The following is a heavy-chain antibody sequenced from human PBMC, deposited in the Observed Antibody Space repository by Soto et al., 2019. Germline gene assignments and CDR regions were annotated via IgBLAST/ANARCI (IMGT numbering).Heavy chain of an antibody. CDR3: VKEGSGWDSRGSFDF. CDR2: ISYDGSNK. J-gene: IGHJ3*01. CDR1: GFTFSSYA. Sequence: VGSLRLSCAASGFTFSSYAMHWVRQAPGKGLEWVAAISYDGSNKYYADSVKGRFTISRDNSKNTLYLQMNSLRAEDTAIYYCVKEGSGWDSRGSFDFWGRGTMVTVSS. D-gene: IGHD6-19*01. V-gene: IGHV3-30-3*01.